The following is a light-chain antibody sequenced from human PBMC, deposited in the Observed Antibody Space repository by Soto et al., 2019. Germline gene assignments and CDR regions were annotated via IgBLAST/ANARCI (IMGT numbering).Light chain of an antibody. J-gene: IGKJ1*01. CDR2: KAS. V-gene: IGKV1-5*03. CDR1: QTISSW. CDR3: QHYNSYSEA. Sequence: DTHMTQSPPTACKSXGAEVPITXXASQTISSWLAWYQQKPGKAPKLLIYKASTLKSGVPSRFSGSGSGTEFTLTISSLQPDDFATYYCQHYNSYSEAFGQGTKVDIK.